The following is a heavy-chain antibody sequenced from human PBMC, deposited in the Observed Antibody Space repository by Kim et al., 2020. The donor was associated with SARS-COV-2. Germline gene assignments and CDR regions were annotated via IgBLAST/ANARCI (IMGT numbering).Heavy chain of an antibody. V-gene: IGHV3-43*01. D-gene: IGHD6-13*01. J-gene: IGHJ4*02. CDR3: AKETSSSWDMAFDY. Sequence: GGSLRLSCAASGFTFDDYTMHWVRQAPGKGLEWVSLISWDGGSTYYADSVKGRFTISRDNSKNSLYLQMNSLRTEDTALYYCAKETSSSWDMAFDYWGQGTLVTIPS. CDR1: GFTFDDYT. CDR2: ISWDGGST.